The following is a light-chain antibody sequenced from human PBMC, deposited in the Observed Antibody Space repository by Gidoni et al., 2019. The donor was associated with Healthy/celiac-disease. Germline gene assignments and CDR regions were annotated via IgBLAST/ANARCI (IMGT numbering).Light chain of an antibody. Sequence: QMTQSPSSLSASVGDRVTITCRASQSISSYLNWYQQKPGKAPKLLIYAASSLQSGVPSRFSGSGSGTDFTLTISSLQPEDFATYYCQQSYSTPSTFGQGTRLEIK. CDR1: QSISSY. CDR3: QQSYSTPST. V-gene: IGKV1-39*01. CDR2: AAS. J-gene: IGKJ5*01.